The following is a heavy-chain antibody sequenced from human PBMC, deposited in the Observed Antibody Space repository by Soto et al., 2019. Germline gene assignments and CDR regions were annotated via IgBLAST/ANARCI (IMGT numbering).Heavy chain of an antibody. CDR2: IKQDGSEK. CDR3: ARELRRDRYSFRYYGMDV. J-gene: IGHJ6*02. D-gene: IGHD5-18*01. CDR1: GFTFSSYW. V-gene: IGHV3-7*03. Sequence: PGGSLRLSCAASGFTFSSYWMSWVRQAPGKGLEWVANIKQDGSEKYYVDSVKGRFTISRDNAKNSLYLQMNSLRAEDTAVYYCARELRRDRYSFRYYGMDVWGQGTTVTVSS.